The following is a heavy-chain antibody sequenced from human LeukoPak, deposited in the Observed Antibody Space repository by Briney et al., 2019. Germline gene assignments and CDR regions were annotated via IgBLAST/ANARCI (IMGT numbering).Heavy chain of an antibody. Sequence: PSETLSLTCTVSGVSISIYYWSWIRQPPGKGLEWVGYIYNSESTYYNPSLKSRVTISLDTSKNQFSLRLNSVTAADTAVYYCARVKGSNWFDPWGQGTLVTVSS. D-gene: IGHD6-6*01. CDR3: ARVKGSNWFDP. CDR1: GVSISIYY. V-gene: IGHV4-59*01. J-gene: IGHJ5*02. CDR2: IYNSEST.